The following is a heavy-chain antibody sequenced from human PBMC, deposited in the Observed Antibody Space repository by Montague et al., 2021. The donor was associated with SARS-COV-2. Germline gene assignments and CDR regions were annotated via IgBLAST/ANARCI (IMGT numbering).Heavy chain of an antibody. CDR2: INHSGGV. J-gene: IGHJ4*02. Sequence: SETLSLTCTVHRGSFSGYYWTWIRQPPGKGLEWIGEINHSGGVNXNPSLKSRVTISVDTSKNHFSLKLRSVTAADTAIYYCARGYCSSTTCYRSLRYWGQGTLVAVSS. D-gene: IGHD2-2*01. V-gene: IGHV4-34*01. CDR1: RGSFSGYY. CDR3: ARGYCSSTTCYRSLRY.